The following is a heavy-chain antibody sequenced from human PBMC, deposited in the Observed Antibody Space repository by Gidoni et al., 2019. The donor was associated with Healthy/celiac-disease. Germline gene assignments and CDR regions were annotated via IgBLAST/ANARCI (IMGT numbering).Heavy chain of an antibody. V-gene: IGHV3-43*01. J-gene: IGHJ6*02. CDR1: GFTFADYT. D-gene: IGHD6-19*01. CDR2: ISWDGGST. CDR3: AKGGSSGWYYYRNNYYYGMDV. Sequence: EVQLVESGGVVVQPGGSLRLSCAASGFTFADYTMHWVRQAPGKGLEWVSLISWDGGSTYYAASEKGRFTISRDNSKNALYLQMNSLRTEDTALYYCAKGGSSGWYYYRNNYYYGMDVWGQGTTVTVSS.